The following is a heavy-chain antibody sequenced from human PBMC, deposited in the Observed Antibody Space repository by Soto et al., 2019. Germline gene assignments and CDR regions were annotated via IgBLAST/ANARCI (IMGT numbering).Heavy chain of an antibody. J-gene: IGHJ4*02. CDR2: ISWDSGSI. D-gene: IGHD6-6*01. V-gene: IGHV3-9*01. Sequence: GGSLRLSCAASGFTFDDYAMHWVRQAPGKGLEWVSGISWDSGSIGYADSVKGRFTISRDKAKNSLYLQMNSLRVEDTALYYCANLGSSSKPFDYWGQGTLVTVSS. CDR3: ANLGSSSKPFDY. CDR1: GFTFDDYA.